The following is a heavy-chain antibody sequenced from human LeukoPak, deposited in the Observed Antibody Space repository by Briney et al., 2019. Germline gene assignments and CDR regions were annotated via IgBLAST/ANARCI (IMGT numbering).Heavy chain of an antibody. CDR3: AREISSGWNWMDG. D-gene: IGHD6-19*01. CDR1: GFTFSSVC. CDR2: INSVGSST. V-gene: IGHV3-74*01. Sequence: GGSLRLSCASPGFTFSSVCKHGVRQAPGKGLVWVSRINSVGSSTSYADSVKGRFTISRDNAKNTLYLQMNSLRAEDTAVYYCAREISSGWNWMDGWSRGTLVTVSS. J-gene: IGHJ4*02.